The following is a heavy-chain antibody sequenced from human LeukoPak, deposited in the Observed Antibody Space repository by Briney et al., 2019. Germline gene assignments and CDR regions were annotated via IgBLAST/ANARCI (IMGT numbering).Heavy chain of an antibody. J-gene: IGHJ4*02. CDR3: ARGQYYYDSSSYFITKTNYYFDY. Sequence: SETLSLTCAVYGGSFSGYYWSWIRQPPGKGLEWIGEINHSGSTNYNPSLKSRVTISVDTSKNQFSLKLSSVTAADTAVYYCARGQYYYDSSSYFITKTNYYFDYWGQGTLVTVSS. CDR1: GGSFSGYY. V-gene: IGHV4-34*01. D-gene: IGHD3-22*01. CDR2: INHSGST.